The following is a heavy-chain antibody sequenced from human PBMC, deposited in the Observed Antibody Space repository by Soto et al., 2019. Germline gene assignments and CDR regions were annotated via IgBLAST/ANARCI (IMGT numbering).Heavy chain of an antibody. CDR1: GGSISSGGYY. CDR2: IYYSGST. CDR3: ARDSTPSYGYFDS. V-gene: IGHV4-31*03. Sequence: SETLSLTCTVSGGSISSGGYYWSWIRQHPGKGLEWIGYIYYSGSTYYNPSLKSRVTISVDTSKNQFSLKLSSVTAADTAVYYCARDSTPSYGYFDSWGQGTLVTVSS. D-gene: IGHD5-18*01. J-gene: IGHJ4*02.